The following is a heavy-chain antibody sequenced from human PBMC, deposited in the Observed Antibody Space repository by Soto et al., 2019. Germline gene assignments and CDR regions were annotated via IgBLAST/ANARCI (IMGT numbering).Heavy chain of an antibody. CDR1: GYTFTSYA. Sequence: QVQLVQSGAEVKKPGASVKVSCKASGYTFTSYAIHWVRQAPGQRLEWMGWINAGNGNTKYSQKFQDRVTITRDTSASTAYMELSSLRTEDTAVYYCARDLGGRPDHWGQGTLVTVSS. CDR3: ARDLGGRPDH. V-gene: IGHV1-3*01. D-gene: IGHD3-16*01. CDR2: INAGNGNT. J-gene: IGHJ4*02.